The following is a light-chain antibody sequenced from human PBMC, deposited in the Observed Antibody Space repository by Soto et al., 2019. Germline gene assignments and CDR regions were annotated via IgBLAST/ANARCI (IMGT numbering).Light chain of an antibody. Sequence: ALTQPPSASGSPGQSVTISCTGTSSDIGVYNYVSWYQQHPGKAPKLMIYEVSKRPSGVPDRFSGSKSGNTASLTVSGLQAEDEADYYCSSYAGSNNLYVFGTGTKVTVL. CDR3: SSYAGSNNLYV. CDR2: EVS. V-gene: IGLV2-8*01. CDR1: SSDIGVYNY. J-gene: IGLJ1*01.